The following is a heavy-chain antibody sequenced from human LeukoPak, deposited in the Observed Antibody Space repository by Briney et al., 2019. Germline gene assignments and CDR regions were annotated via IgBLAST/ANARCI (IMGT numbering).Heavy chain of an antibody. D-gene: IGHD2-15*01. Sequence: PGESLKISCKGSGYSFTTYWIAWVRQMPGKGLEWMGIIYPGDSDTRYSPSFQGQVTISADKSISTAFLQRSSLKASDTAMYYCARQQVAYYYYYGMDVWGKGTTVTVSS. CDR1: GYSFTTYW. V-gene: IGHV5-51*01. CDR3: ARQQVAYYYYYGMDV. J-gene: IGHJ6*04. CDR2: IYPGDSDT.